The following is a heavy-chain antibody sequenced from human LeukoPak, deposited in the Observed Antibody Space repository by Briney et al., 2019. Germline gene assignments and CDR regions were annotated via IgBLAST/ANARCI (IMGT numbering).Heavy chain of an antibody. V-gene: IGHV1-2*06. Sequence: ASVKVSCKASGYTFTGYYMHWVRQAPGQGLEWMGRINPNSGDTNFAQKFQGRVTMTRDTSISTAYMVLSRLRSDDTAVYYCARLPRTNWGCFDYWGQGTLVTVSS. CDR2: INPNSGDT. CDR1: GYTFTGYY. J-gene: IGHJ4*02. D-gene: IGHD7-27*01. CDR3: ARLPRTNWGCFDY.